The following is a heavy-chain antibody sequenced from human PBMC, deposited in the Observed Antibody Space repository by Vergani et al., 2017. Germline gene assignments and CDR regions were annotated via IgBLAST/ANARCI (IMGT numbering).Heavy chain of an antibody. Sequence: EVQLVESGGGLVKPGGSLRLSCAASGFTFSSYSMNWVRQAPGKGLEWVSSISSSSSYIYYADSVRGRFTISRDNAKNSLYLQMNSLRAEDTAVYYCAGAGVGCGPEDIDYWGQGTLVTVSS. V-gene: IGHV3-21*01. CDR2: ISSSSSYI. D-gene: IGHD3-10*01. CDR3: AGAGVGCGPEDIDY. J-gene: IGHJ4*02. CDR1: GFTFSSYS.